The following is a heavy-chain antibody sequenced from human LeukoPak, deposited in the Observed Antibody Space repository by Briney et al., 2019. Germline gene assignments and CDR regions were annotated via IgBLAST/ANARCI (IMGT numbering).Heavy chain of an antibody. CDR3: ARDHRYAFDN. D-gene: IGHD5-12*01. CDR2: VGISSGNT. Sequence: GGSLRLSFAASGFTLLDYSMNWVRQAPGKGLEWISYVGISSGNTKYADSVKGRFTISGDSAKNSVFLQMNSLRVEDTAVYYCARDHRYAFDNWGQGTLVTVSS. J-gene: IGHJ4*02. CDR1: GFTLLDYS. V-gene: IGHV3-48*04.